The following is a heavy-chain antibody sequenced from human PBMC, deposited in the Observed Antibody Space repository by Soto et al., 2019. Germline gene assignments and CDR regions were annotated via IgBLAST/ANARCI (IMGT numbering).Heavy chain of an antibody. CDR2: IYWNDHR. V-gene: IGHV2-5*01. D-gene: IGHD6-19*01. CDR1: CFSIRTSGVG. CDR3: AKSGSSGWYGCFDP. Sequence: GPTLLHPTQTLTLTCIFSCFSIRTSGVGVGWIRQPPGNALEWRGSIYWNDHRRYNSPLKSSLTITKDTSKNQVFLTMTNMDPVDTATYYCAKSGSSGWYGCFDPWGQGTLVTVSS. J-gene: IGHJ5*02.